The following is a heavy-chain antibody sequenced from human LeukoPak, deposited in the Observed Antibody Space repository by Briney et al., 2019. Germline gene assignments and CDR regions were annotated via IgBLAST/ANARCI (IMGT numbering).Heavy chain of an antibody. D-gene: IGHD6-19*01. CDR2: IKSKTDGGTT. CDR1: GFNLSNAW. Sequence: GGSLRLSCGASGFNLSNAWMSWVRQAPGKGLEWVGRIKSKTDGGTTDYAAPVKGRFTISRDDSKNTLYLQMNSLRADDTAVYYCAKDKNSWRDGSGLGDYLDYWGQGTLVTVSS. CDR3: AKDKNSWRDGSGLGDYLDY. J-gene: IGHJ4*02. V-gene: IGHV3-15*01.